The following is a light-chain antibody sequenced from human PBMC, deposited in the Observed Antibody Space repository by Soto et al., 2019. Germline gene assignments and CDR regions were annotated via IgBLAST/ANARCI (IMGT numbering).Light chain of an antibody. J-gene: IGKJ1*01. Sequence: DIQMTQSPATLSASVGDRVTITCRASQSISNRLAWYQQKPGKAPKLLIFGASIMDSGVPSRFSGSGSGTEFTITSSMLQADDFASYYHQQNNIYRTFGQGTKVDIK. CDR3: QQNNIYRT. CDR2: GAS. CDR1: QSISNR. V-gene: IGKV1-5*01.